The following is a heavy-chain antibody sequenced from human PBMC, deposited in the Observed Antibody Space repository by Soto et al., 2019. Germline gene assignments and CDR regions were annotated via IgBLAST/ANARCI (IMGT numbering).Heavy chain of an antibody. D-gene: IGHD6-6*01. CDR3: ARSFSTIAARPGY. Sequence: QGQLVQSGAEVKKPGASVKVSCKASGYTFTGYYMHWVRQAPGQGLEWMGWINPNSGDTNYAQNFQGRVTMTRDTSMSTAYMGLSRLRSDDTAVDYCARSFSTIAARPGYWGQGTLVTVSS. V-gene: IGHV1-2*02. CDR2: INPNSGDT. J-gene: IGHJ4*02. CDR1: GYTFTGYY.